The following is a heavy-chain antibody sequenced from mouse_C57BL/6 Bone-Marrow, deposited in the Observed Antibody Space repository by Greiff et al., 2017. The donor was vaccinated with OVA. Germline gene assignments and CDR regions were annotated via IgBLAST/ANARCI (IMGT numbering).Heavy chain of an antibody. CDR3: ARNHYAGSTYYVLDY. D-gene: IGHD1-2*01. CDR1: GYTFTSYG. CDR2: IYPGSGNT. Sequence: QVQLQQSGAELARPGASVKLSCKASGYTFTSYGISWVKQRTGQGLEWIGEIYPGSGNTYYNEKFKGKAPLTVDKSSSTAYMELRSLTSEDSAVSVCARNHYAGSTYYVLDYWGQGTTVTVSS. V-gene: IGHV1-81*01. J-gene: IGHJ4*01.